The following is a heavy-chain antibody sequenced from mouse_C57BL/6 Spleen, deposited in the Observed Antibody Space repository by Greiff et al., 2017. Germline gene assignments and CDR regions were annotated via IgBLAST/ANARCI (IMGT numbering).Heavy chain of an antibody. CDR1: GYTFTSYW. Sequence: VQLQQPGAELVKPGASVKLSCKASGYTFTSYWMQWVKQRPGQGLEWIGEIDPSDNYTNYNQKFKGKATLTVDTSSSTAYMQLSSLTSEDSAVYYCARDYYGSSYGFAYWGQGTLVTVSA. J-gene: IGHJ3*01. CDR2: IDPSDNYT. D-gene: IGHD1-1*01. CDR3: ARDYYGSSYGFAY. V-gene: IGHV1-50*01.